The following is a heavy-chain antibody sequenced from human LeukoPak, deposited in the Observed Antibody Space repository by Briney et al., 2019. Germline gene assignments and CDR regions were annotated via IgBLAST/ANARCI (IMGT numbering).Heavy chain of an antibody. CDR2: IKPKTDGGTT. Sequence: GGSLRLSCAASGFTFSNAWMSWVRQAPGKGLEWVGRIKPKTDGGTTDYATPVKGRFTISRDDSENTLYLQMNSLKTEDTALYYCPPLIGYPSGGYTRPPQSYSFDSGGQGPLVTVPS. D-gene: IGHD2-15*01. CDR3: PPLIGYPSGGYTRPPQSYSFDS. V-gene: IGHV3-15*01. J-gene: IGHJ4*02. CDR1: GFTFSNAW.